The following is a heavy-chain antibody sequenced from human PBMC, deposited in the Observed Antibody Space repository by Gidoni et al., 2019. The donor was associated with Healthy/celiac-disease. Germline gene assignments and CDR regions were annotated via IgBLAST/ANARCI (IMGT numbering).Heavy chain of an antibody. V-gene: IGHV4-4*07. CDR2: IYTSGST. CDR1: GGSLSSYY. J-gene: IGHJ2*01. CDR3: ARRAVGAFTGWYFDL. Sequence: VSGGSLSSYYWSWIRQPAGKGLEWIGRIYTSGSTNYNPSLKSRVTMSVDTSKNQFSLKLSSVTAADTAVYYGARRAVGAFTGWYFDLWGRGTLVTVSS. D-gene: IGHD1-26*01.